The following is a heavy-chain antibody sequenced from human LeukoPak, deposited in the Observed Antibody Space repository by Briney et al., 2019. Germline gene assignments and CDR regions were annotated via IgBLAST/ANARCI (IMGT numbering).Heavy chain of an antibody. D-gene: IGHD3-9*01. CDR2: IYYSGST. J-gene: IGHJ4*02. V-gene: IGHV4-39*01. CDR1: GASISGTAYY. CDR3: ARHDALRYFDWLLDFDY. Sequence: SETLSLTCTVSGASISGTAYYWGWIRQPPGRGLEWIGSIYYSGSTYYNPSLKSRVTISVDTSKNQFSLKLSSVTAADTAVYYCARHDALRYFDWLLDFDYWGQGTLVTVSS.